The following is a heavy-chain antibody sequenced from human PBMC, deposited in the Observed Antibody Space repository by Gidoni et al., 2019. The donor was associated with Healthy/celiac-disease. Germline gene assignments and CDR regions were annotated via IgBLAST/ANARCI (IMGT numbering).Heavy chain of an antibody. CDR1: GFTFSSYG. CDR2: ISYDGSNK. CDR3: AKGEDTAYFDY. V-gene: IGHV3-30*18. J-gene: IGHJ4*02. D-gene: IGHD5-18*01. Sequence: QVQLVESGGGVVQPGRSLRLSCAASGFTFSSYGMHWVRQAPGKGLEWVAVISYDGSNKYYADSVKGRFTISRDNSKNTLYLQMNSLRAEDTAVYYCAKGEDTAYFDYWGQGTLVTVSS.